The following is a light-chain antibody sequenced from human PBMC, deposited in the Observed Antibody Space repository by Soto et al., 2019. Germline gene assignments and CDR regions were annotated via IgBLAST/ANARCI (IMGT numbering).Light chain of an antibody. CDR1: QSVGSS. J-gene: IGKJ3*01. CDR2: DAS. CDR3: QQRSNWPPEVT. V-gene: IGKV3-11*01. Sequence: EIVLTQSPDTLSLSPGERATLSCRGSQSVGSSLAWYQQKPGQAPRLLIYDASNRATGIPARFSGSGSGTDFTLTISSLEPEDFAVYYCQQRSNWPPEVTFGPGTKVDIK.